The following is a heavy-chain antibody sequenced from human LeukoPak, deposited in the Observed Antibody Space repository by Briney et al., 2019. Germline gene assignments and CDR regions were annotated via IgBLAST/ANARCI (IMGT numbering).Heavy chain of an antibody. CDR3: ARVAGGSQPYYFDY. CDR2: ISRSSTSI. CDR1: GFTFSTYT. V-gene: IGHV3-21*01. Sequence: PGGSLRLSCAASGFTFSTYTMNWVRQAPGKGLEWVSSISRSSTSIFYADSVQGRFAISRDNAKNTLHLQMNSLRAEDTAVYYCARVAGGSQPYYFDYWGQGTLVTVSS. D-gene: IGHD1-26*01. J-gene: IGHJ4*02.